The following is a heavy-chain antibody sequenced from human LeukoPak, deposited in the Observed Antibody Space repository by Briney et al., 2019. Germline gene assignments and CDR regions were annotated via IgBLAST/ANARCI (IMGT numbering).Heavy chain of an antibody. CDR1: GGSFSGYY. V-gene: IGHV4-34*01. J-gene: IGHJ1*01. Sequence: ASETLSLTCAVYGGSFSGYYWSWIRQPPGKGLEWIGEINHSGSTNYNPSLKSRVTISVDTSKNQFSLKLSSVTAADTAVYYCARESLVGFPSGYCSGGSCYAFQHWGQGTLVTVSS. CDR2: INHSGST. D-gene: IGHD2-15*01. CDR3: ARESLVGFPSGYCSGGSCYAFQH.